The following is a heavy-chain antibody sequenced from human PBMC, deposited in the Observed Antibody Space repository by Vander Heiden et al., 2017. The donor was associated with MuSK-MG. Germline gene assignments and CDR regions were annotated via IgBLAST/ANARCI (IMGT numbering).Heavy chain of an antibody. Sequence: QVQLQESGPGLVKPSETLSLTCAVSGYSISSGYYWGWIRQPPGKGLEWIGSIYHSGSTYYNPSRKSRVTISVDTSKNQVSLKLSSVTAADTAVYYCARDRKRVLRGEAFDYWGQGTLVTVSS. CDR2: IYHSGST. D-gene: IGHD1-26*01. J-gene: IGHJ4*02. V-gene: IGHV4-38-2*02. CDR1: GYSISSGYY. CDR3: ARDRKRVLRGEAFDY.